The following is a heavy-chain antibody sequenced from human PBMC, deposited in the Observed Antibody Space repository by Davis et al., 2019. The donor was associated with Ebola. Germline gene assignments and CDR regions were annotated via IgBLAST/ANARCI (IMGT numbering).Heavy chain of an antibody. Sequence: AASVKVSCKASGGTFSSYAISWVRQAPGQGLEWMGGIIPIFGTANYAQKFQGRVTITADKSTSTAYVELSSLRSEDTAVYYCARDGQQLAQGDYVPFDYWGQGTLVTVSS. CDR3: ARDGQQLAQGDYVPFDY. CDR1: GGTFSSYA. J-gene: IGHJ4*02. CDR2: IIPIFGTA. V-gene: IGHV1-69*06. D-gene: IGHD6-13*01.